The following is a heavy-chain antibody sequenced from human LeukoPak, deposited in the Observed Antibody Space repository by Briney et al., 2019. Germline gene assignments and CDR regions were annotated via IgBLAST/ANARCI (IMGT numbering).Heavy chain of an antibody. J-gene: IGHJ4*02. D-gene: IGHD3-16*01. Sequence: PGGSLRLSCAVSGFTSSNYAMNWVRQAPGKGQDGVAAISGAGDIPYYADSLKGRFFISRDNSKNMVYLQMNSLRAEDTAVYYCAKSPDDSGDDYWGQGILVTVSS. CDR2: ISGAGDIP. CDR1: GFTSSNYA. CDR3: AKSPDDSGDDY. V-gene: IGHV3-23*01.